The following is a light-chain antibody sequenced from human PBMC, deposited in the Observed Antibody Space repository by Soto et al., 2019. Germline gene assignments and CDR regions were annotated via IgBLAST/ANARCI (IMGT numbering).Light chain of an antibody. Sequence: QSVLTQPASVPGSPGQSIPISCTGSSSDVGGYNFVSWYQQHSGKAPKLMISDVSNRPSGVSDRFSGSKSGNTASLTISGLQAEDEADYFCSSHTSSSTHVFGTGPEVTVL. CDR3: SSHTSSSTHV. V-gene: IGLV2-14*03. CDR2: DVS. CDR1: SSDVGGYNF. J-gene: IGLJ1*01.